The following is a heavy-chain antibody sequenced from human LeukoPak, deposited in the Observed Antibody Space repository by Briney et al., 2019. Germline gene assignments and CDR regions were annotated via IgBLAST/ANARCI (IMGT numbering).Heavy chain of an antibody. CDR1: DYSISSDYY. J-gene: IGHJ6*03. CDR2: IYHSGNT. CDR3: ARDIVRCSSTSCYSYYSYYMDV. V-gene: IGHV4-38-2*02. D-gene: IGHD2-2*02. Sequence: SETLSLTCTVSDYSISSDYYWGWIRQPPGRGLEWIGSIYHSGNTYYNPSLKSRVTISVDTSKNQFSLKLSSVTAADAAVYHCARDIVRCSSTSCYSYYSYYMDVWGKGTTVTVSS.